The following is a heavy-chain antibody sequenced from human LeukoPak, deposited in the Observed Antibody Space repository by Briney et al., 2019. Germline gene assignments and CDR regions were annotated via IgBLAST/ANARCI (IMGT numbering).Heavy chain of an antibody. CDR1: GLTFYTYA. CDR2: ISGSGGST. Sequence: GGSLRLSCEVSGLTFYTYAMSWVRQAPGKGLEWVSAISGSGGSTYYADSVKGRFTISRDNSKNTLYLQMNSLRAEDTAVYYCAKVYHVFWSGYLDYWGQGTLVTVSS. CDR3: AKVYHVFWSGYLDY. D-gene: IGHD3-3*01. J-gene: IGHJ4*02. V-gene: IGHV3-23*01.